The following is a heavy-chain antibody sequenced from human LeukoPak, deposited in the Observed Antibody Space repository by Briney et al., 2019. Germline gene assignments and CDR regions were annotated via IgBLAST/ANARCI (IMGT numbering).Heavy chain of an antibody. Sequence: SETLSLTCTVSGGSISSYHWSWFRQPAGKGLEWIGRLSTSGSTNYNPSLKSRVTMSVDTSKNQFSLKLSSVTAADTAVYYCARGPYYCSGDSCHPCFDYWGQGTLVTVSS. CDR3: ARGPYYCSGDSCHPCFDY. CDR2: LSTSGST. CDR1: GGSISSYH. D-gene: IGHD2-15*01. V-gene: IGHV4-4*07. J-gene: IGHJ4*02.